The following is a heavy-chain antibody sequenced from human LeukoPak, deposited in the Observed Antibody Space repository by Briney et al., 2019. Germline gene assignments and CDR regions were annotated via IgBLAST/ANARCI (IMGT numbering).Heavy chain of an antibody. CDR2: FDPEDGET. CDR1: GYTLTELY. D-gene: IGHD6-19*01. J-gene: IGHJ4*02. V-gene: IGHV1-24*01. Sequence: ASVKVSCKVSGYTLTELYMHWVRQAPGKGLEWMGGFDPEDGETIYAQKFQGRVTMTEDTSTDTAYMDLSSLRSEDTAVYYCATDRPVAGLPGGLNFDYWGQGTLVTVSS. CDR3: ATDRPVAGLPGGLNFDY.